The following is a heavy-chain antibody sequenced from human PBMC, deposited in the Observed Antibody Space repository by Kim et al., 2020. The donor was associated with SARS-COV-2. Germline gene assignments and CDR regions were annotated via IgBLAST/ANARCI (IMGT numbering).Heavy chain of an antibody. J-gene: IGHJ6*02. CDR3: TTDRIAAAGGYYYYGMDV. V-gene: IGHV3-15*01. Sequence: GGSLRLSCAASGFTFSNAWMSWVRQAPGKGLEWVGRIKSKTDGGTTDYAAPVKGRFTISRDDSKNTLYLQMNSLKTEDTAVYYCTTDRIAAAGGYYYYGMDVWGQGTTVTVSS. D-gene: IGHD6-13*01. CDR2: IKSKTDGGTT. CDR1: GFTFSNAW.